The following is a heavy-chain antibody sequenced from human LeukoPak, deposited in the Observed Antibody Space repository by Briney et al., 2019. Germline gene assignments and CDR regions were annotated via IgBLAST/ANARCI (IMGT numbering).Heavy chain of an antibody. CDR1: GGSISSTSYY. Sequence: PSETLSLTCTVSGGSISSTSYYWGWIRQPPGKGLEWIGSIYYSGSTYYNPSLKSRVTISVDTSKNQFSLKLTSVTAADTAVYYCARQSPISRAIDYWGKGTLVTVSS. J-gene: IGHJ4*02. CDR2: IYYSGST. V-gene: IGHV4-39*01. CDR3: ARQSPISRAIDY.